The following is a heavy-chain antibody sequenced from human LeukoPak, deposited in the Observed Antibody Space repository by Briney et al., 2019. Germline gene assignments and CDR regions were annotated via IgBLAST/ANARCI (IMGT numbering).Heavy chain of an antibody. CDR3: ARWIQLWFSGYYFDY. J-gene: IGHJ4*02. CDR1: GGSFSGYY. CDR2: INHSGST. D-gene: IGHD5-18*01. V-gene: IGHV4-34*01. Sequence: SETLSLTCAVYGGSFSGYYWSWIRQPPGKGLEWIGEINHSGSTNYNPSLKSRVTLSVDTSKNQFSLKLSSVTAADTAVYYCARWIQLWFSGYYFDYWGQGTLVTVSS.